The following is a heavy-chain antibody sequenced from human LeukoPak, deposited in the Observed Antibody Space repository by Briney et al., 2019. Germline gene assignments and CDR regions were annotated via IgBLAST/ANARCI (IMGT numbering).Heavy chain of an antibody. CDR1: GFTFSSYW. D-gene: IGHD3-22*01. V-gene: IGHV3-7*01. CDR2: IKQDGSEK. Sequence: TGGSLRLSCAASGFTFSSYWRSWVRQAPGKGLEWVANIKQDGSEKYYVDSVKGRFTISRDNAKNSLYMQMNRLRAEDNAVYYCAKDRYYDSSGYYLYYFDYWGQGTLVTVSS. CDR3: AKDRYYDSSGYYLYYFDY. J-gene: IGHJ4*02.